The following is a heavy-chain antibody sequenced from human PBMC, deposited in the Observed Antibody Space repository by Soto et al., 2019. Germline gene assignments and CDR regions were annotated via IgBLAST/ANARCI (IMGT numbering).Heavy chain of an antibody. CDR2: IYASGRT. J-gene: IGHJ2*01. V-gene: IGHV4-4*07. CDR3: ARHFVVDPSLHQYYFDL. D-gene: IGHD3-3*02. CDR1: GVSITPYF. Sequence: QVQLQESGPGLVKPSETLSLRCTVSGVSITPYFWSWIRQPAGKAPEWVGHIYASGRTTYNPSLKSGVTMFVSQTQVSLRLTSVTAADTAVYYCARHFVVDPSLHQYYFDLWGRGALVTVSS.